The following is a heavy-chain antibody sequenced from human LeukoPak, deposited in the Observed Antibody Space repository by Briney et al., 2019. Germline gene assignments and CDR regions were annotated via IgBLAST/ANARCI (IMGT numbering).Heavy chain of an antibody. D-gene: IGHD3-16*01. CDR1: GVTVSSNY. V-gene: IGHV3-66*02. CDR3: ARELDWGGPFDP. J-gene: IGHJ5*02. CDR2: IYSGGST. Sequence: GGSLRLSCAASGVTVSSNYMSWVRQAPGKGLEWVSVIYSGGSTYYADSVKGRFTISRDNSKNTLYLQMNSLRAEDTAVYYCARELDWGGPFDPWGQGTLVTVSS.